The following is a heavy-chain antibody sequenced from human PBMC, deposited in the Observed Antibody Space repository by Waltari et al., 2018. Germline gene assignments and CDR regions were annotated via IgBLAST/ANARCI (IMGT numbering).Heavy chain of an antibody. V-gene: IGHV1-24*01. J-gene: IGHJ5*02. CDR2: FDPEYGEA. D-gene: IGHD2-15*01. Sequence: QVQLVQSGAEVQKPAASVKVSCRVCVYSLTEAALHWMRQVPGKGLEWLGGFDPEYGEAVYAQEFQGRVTMTEDTSKDTAYMELSSLTYEDTAVYYCTRDRVGYCSGGTCYSRWFDPWGQGTLVTVSS. CDR1: VYSLTEAA. CDR3: TRDRVGYCSGGTCYSRWFDP.